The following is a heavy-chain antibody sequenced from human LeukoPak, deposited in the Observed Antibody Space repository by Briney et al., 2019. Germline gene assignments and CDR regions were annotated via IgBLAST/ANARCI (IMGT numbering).Heavy chain of an antibody. J-gene: IGHJ3*02. V-gene: IGHV3-11*04. CDR1: GFTFSNYW. Sequence: GGSLRLSCAASGFTFSNYWMSWIRQAPGKGLEWVSYISSSGSTIYYADSVKGRFTISRDNAKNSLYLQMNSLRAEDTAVYYCARDQVDYYDSSGDAFDIWGQGTMVTVSS. CDR3: ARDQVDYYDSSGDAFDI. CDR2: ISSSGSTI. D-gene: IGHD3-22*01.